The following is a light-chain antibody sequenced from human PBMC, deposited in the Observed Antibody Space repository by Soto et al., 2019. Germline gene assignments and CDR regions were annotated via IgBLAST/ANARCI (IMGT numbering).Light chain of an antibody. CDR3: GSWDSSLSAYV. CDR2: DDD. J-gene: IGLJ1*01. V-gene: IGLV1-51*01. CDR1: SSNIGGNS. Sequence: QSVMTQPPSVSAAPGQKVTISCSGSSSNIGGNSVSWYQQLPGTAPKLLIYDDDKRPSGIPDRFSGSKSGTSATLGITGFRTGDEAVYYCGSWDSSLSAYVFGTGTKLTVL.